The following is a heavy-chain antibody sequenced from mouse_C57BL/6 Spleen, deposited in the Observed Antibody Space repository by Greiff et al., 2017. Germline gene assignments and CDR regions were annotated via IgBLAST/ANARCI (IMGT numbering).Heavy chain of an antibody. CDR3: TRDYYGSSYFDV. D-gene: IGHD1-1*01. CDR1: GFTFSSYA. V-gene: IGHV5-9-1*02. CDR2: ISSGGDYI. J-gene: IGHJ1*03. Sequence: VKLVESGEGLVKPGGSLKLSCAASGFTFSSYAMSWVRQTPEKRLEWVAYISSGGDYIYYADTVKGRFTISRDNARNTLYLQMSSLKSEDTAMYYCTRDYYGSSYFDVWGTGTTVTVSS.